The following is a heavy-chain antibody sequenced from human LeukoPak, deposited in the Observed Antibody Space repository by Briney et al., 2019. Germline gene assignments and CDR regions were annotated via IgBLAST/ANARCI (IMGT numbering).Heavy chain of an antibody. J-gene: IGHJ6*02. CDR2: IYYSGST. V-gene: IGHV4-39*01. D-gene: IGHD3-22*01. CDR1: GGSISSSSYY. CDR3: ARGGIVVALYGMDV. Sequence: SETLSLTCTVSGGSISSSSYYWGWIRQPPGKGLEWIGSIYYSGSTYYNPSLKSRVPISVDTSKNQFSLKLSSVTAADTAVYYCARGGIVVALYGMDVWGQGTTVTVSS.